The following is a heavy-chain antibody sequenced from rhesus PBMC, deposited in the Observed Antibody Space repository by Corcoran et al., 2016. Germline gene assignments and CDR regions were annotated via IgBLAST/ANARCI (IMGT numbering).Heavy chain of an antibody. CDR1: GGSFSGYY. J-gene: IGHJ4*01. CDR2: ISGSSGST. Sequence: QVQLQESGPGLVKPSETLSLTCAVSGGSFSGYYLGWFRQPPGKGLEWIGYISGSSGSTDYNPSLKSRVTISTDTSKNQFSLKLSSVTAADTAVYYCARAKWELVFDYWGQGVLVTVSS. D-gene: IGHD1-44*01. CDR3: ARAKWELVFDY. V-gene: IGHV4-165*01.